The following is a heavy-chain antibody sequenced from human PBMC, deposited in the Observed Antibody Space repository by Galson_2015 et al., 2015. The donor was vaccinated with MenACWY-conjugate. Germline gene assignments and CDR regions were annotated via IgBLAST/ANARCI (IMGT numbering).Heavy chain of an antibody. D-gene: IGHD1-26*01. CDR3: ARHPPGGRGMDV. CDR2: IDPVNSNI. V-gene: IGHV5-51*01. J-gene: IGHJ6*02. Sequence: QSGAEVKKPGESLKISCKDSGYSFTNYWIAWVCQMPGKGLEWVGLIDPVNSNIRYSPSLQGQVTISADESISTAYLQWSSLQASDTAMYYCARHPPGGRGMDVWGQGTTVTVSS. CDR1: GYSFTNYW.